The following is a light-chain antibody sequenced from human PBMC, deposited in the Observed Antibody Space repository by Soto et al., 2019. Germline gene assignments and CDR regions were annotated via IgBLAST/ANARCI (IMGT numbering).Light chain of an antibody. CDR1: QSVSSNY. J-gene: IGKJ1*01. CDR2: DAS. Sequence: ESVLTQSPGTLSLSPGERATLSCRASQSVSSNYLAWYQQKPGQAPRLLIYDASYRANGIPDRFSGSGSGTDFTLTISRLEPEDFVVYYCQQYGSSSWTFGQGTKVDNK. V-gene: IGKV3-20*01. CDR3: QQYGSSSWT.